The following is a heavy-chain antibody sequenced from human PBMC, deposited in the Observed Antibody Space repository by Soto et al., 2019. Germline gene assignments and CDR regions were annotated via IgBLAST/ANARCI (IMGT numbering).Heavy chain of an antibody. CDR2: ISSSSSYI. V-gene: IGHV3-21*01. J-gene: IGHJ4*02. Sequence: LRLSCAASGFTFSSYSMNWVSQAPGKGLEWVSSISSSSSYIYYADSVKGRFTISRDNAKNSLYLQMNSLRAEDTAVYYCARDLFGEPDYWGQGTLVTVSS. CDR3: ARDLFGEPDY. CDR1: GFTFSSYS. D-gene: IGHD2-21*01.